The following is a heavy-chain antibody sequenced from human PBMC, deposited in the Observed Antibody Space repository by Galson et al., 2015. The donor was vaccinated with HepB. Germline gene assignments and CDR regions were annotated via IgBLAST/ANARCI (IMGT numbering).Heavy chain of an antibody. CDR2: ISSDGSKN. J-gene: IGHJ5*01. Sequence: SLRLSCAVSDFIFSSYSMNWVRQAPGRGLEWVALISSDGSKNNYADSARGRFTISRDNSWNTVYLQMSSLRPEDTAVYYCARAENCGGGECWLVDSWGLGTLVTVSS. V-gene: IGHV3-30*03. D-gene: IGHD2-21*01. CDR3: ARAENCGGGECWLVDS. CDR1: DFIFSSYS.